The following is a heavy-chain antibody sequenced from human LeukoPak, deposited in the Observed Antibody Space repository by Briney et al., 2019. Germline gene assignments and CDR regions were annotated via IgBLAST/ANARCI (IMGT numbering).Heavy chain of an antibody. CDR2: INPNSGDS. J-gene: IGHJ4*02. Sequence: GPSATVSCKASGYKFTGYYMHWVRQAPGQGLEWMGWINPNSGDSHHAQKSQGRVTMTRDTSISTAYMELSRLRSDDTAVYYCAREIGGILVFDYWGQGTLVTVYS. D-gene: IGHD5-18*01. CDR3: AREIGGILVFDY. CDR1: GYKFTGYY. V-gene: IGHV1-2*02.